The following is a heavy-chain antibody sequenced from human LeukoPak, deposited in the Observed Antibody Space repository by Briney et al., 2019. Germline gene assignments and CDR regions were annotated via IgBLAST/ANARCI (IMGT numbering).Heavy chain of an antibody. CDR1: GFTFNTYT. J-gene: IGHJ4*02. V-gene: IGHV3-48*01. Sequence: AGGSLRLSCAASGFTFNTYTMNWVRQAPGKGLEWVSYISGSSGIIDYADSVRGRFTISRDNAKNSLYLQMNSLRAEDTAVYYCARGSTYNESSGQVPFDYWGQGTLVTVSS. CDR2: ISGSSGII. D-gene: IGHD3-22*01. CDR3: ARGSTYNESSGQVPFDY.